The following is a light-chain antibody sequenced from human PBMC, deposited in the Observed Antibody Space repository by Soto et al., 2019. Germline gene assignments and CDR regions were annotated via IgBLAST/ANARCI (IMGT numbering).Light chain of an antibody. V-gene: IGKV3-20*01. J-gene: IGKJ1*01. CDR1: QSVSSSY. CDR3: QQYGSSPMT. Sequence: EIVLTQSPVTLSLSPGERATLSCRDSQSVSSSYLAWYQQKPGQAPRLLIYGASSRATGIPDRFSGSGSGTDFTLSISRLEPEDFAVYYWQQYGSSPMTFGQGTKVEIK. CDR2: GAS.